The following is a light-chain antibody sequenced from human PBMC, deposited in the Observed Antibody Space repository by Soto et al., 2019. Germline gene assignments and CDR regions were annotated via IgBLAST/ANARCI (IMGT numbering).Light chain of an antibody. V-gene: IGLV1-40*01. J-gene: IGLJ3*02. CDR1: YSNIGAGYE. CDR2: GHN. Sequence: QSELTQPPSVSGAPGQRVTISCTGSYSNIGAGYEVHWYQQIPGTAPKLLVSGHNNRPSGVPDRFFGSKSGSSASLTIIGLQAEDEADYYCQSFDNSVSGSGVFGGGTKVTVL. CDR3: QSFDNSVSGSGV.